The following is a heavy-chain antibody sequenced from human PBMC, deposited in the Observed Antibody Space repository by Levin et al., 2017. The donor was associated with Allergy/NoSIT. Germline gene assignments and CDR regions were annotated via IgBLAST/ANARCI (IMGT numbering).Heavy chain of an antibody. V-gene: IGHV4-59*08. CDR1: GGSISGYF. J-gene: IGHJ6*03. CDR2: VFASGIT. Sequence: PSETLSLTCTVSGGSISGYFWSWIRQPPGKGLEWIGYVFASGITNYNPSLKSRATISADTSKDQLSLQLSSVTAADTAVYFCAGHGPHYRSHYMDVWGTGIPVTVSS. CDR3: AGHGPHYRSHYMDV. D-gene: IGHD3-10*01.